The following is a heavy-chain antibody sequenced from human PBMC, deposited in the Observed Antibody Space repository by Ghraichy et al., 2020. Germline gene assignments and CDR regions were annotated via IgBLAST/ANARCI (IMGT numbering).Heavy chain of an antibody. J-gene: IGHJ4*02. CDR3: AKRHLDSSSWYYFDY. V-gene: IGHV3-23*01. CDR1: GFTFSNYA. D-gene: IGHD6-13*01. CDR2: ISAGSGST. Sequence: GGSLRLSCAASGFTFSNYAMSWVRQAPGEGLEWVSAISAGSGSTYYADSVRGRFSISRDNSKNTLYLQMNRLRAEDTAIYYCAKRHLDSSSWYYFDYWGQGALVSVSS.